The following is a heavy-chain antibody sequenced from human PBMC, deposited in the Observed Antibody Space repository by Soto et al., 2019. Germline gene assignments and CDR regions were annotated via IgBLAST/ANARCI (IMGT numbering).Heavy chain of an antibody. CDR2: IFHDGST. J-gene: IGHJ4*02. V-gene: IGHV4-4*02. CDR3: ARDEYNDSSD. Sequence: SETLSLTCAVSGASISSCSWWSWVRQPPGKGLEWIGEIFHDGSTNYNPSLKSRVTMSVDKSKNYFSLELTSVTAADTALYYCARDEYNDSSDWGQGTLVTVSS. CDR1: GASISSCSW. D-gene: IGHD1-1*01.